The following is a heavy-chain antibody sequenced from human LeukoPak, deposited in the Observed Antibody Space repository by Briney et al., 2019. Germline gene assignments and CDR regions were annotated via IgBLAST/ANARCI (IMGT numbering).Heavy chain of an antibody. D-gene: IGHD4-17*01. CDR3: ARLGYGDYAYDY. J-gene: IGHJ4*02. Sequence: ASVKVSCKVSGYTLTELSMHWVRQAPGKGLEWMGGFDPEDGETIYAQKFQGRVTITADESTSTAYMELSSLRSEDTAVYYCARLGYGDYAYDYWGQGTLVTVSS. CDR1: GYTLTELS. V-gene: IGHV1-24*01. CDR2: FDPEDGET.